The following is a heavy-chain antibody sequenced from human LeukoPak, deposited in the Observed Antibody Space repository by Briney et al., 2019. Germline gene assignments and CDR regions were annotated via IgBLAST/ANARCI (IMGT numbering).Heavy chain of an antibody. CDR3: ARKPSGYCSGGSCYDAFAI. Sequence: SETLSLTCTVSGGSISSYYWSWIRQPPGKGLEWIGYIYYSGSTNYNPSLKSRVTISVDTSKNQFSLKLSSVTAADTAVYYCARKPSGYCSGGSCYDAFAIWGQGTMVTVSS. V-gene: IGHV4-59*01. D-gene: IGHD2-15*01. CDR2: IYYSGST. J-gene: IGHJ3*02. CDR1: GGSISSYY.